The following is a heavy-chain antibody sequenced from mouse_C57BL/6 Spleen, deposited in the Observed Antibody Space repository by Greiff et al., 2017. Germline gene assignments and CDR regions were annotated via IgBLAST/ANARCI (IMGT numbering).Heavy chain of an antibody. V-gene: IGHV5-17*01. CDR2: ISSGSSTI. D-gene: IGHD4-1*02. CDR1: GFTFSDYG. Sequence: EVKLMESGGGLVKPGGSLKLSCAASGFTFSDYGMHWVRQAPEKGLEWVAYISSGSSTIYYADTVKGRFTISRDNAKNTLFLQMTSLRSEDTAMYYCARKSNLNWVFDYWGQGTTLTVSS. CDR3: ARKSNLNWVFDY. J-gene: IGHJ2*01.